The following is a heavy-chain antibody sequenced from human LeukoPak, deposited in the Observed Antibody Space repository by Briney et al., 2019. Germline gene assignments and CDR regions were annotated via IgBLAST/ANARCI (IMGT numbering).Heavy chain of an antibody. D-gene: IGHD3-10*01. V-gene: IGHV3-23*01. CDR3: AKDLVIFSMVRGVNYFDY. Sequence: GGSLRLSCAASGFTFSSYAMNWVRQAPGKGLEWVSGISGSGDSTYYADSVKGRFTISRDNSKNTLYLQMNSLRAEDTAVYYCAKDLVIFSMVRGVNYFDYWGQGTLVTVSS. CDR1: GFTFSSYA. CDR2: ISGSGDST. J-gene: IGHJ4*02.